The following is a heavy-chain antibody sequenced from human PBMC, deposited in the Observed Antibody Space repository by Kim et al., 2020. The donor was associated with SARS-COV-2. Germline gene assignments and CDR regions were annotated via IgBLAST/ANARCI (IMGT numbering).Heavy chain of an antibody. CDR3: ARSRKQQLAYYYYGMDV. Sequence: FQGRVTITADESTSTAYMELSSLRSEDTAVYYCARSRKQQLAYYYYGMDVWGQGTTVTVSS. V-gene: IGHV1-69*01. J-gene: IGHJ6*02. D-gene: IGHD6-13*01.